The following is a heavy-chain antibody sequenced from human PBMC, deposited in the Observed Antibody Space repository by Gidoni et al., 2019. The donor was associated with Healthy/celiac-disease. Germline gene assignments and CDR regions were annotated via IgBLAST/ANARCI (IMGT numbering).Heavy chain of an antibody. CDR3: ARAVDGPIDFDY. V-gene: IGHV3-21*01. J-gene: IGHJ4*02. Sequence: EVQLVESGVGLVKPGWSLRLSCAASGFTFSSYSMNWVRQAPGTGLEWVSSISSSSSYIYYADSVKGRFTISRDNAKNSLYLQMNSLRAEDTAVYYCARAVDGPIDFDYWGQGTLVTVSS. CDR1: GFTFSSYS. CDR2: ISSSSSYI. D-gene: IGHD5-12*01.